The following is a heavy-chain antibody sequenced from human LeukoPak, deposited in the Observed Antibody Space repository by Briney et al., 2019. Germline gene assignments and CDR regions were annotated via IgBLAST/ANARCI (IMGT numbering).Heavy chain of an antibody. V-gene: IGHV1-46*01. Sequence: ASVKVSCKASGYTFTSYYIHWVRQAPGQGLEWMGIINPSGGSTSYAQSFQGRVTMTRDTSTSTVYMELSSLRSEDTAVYYCARERSRWSHFDYWGQGTLVTVSS. CDR3: ARERSRWSHFDY. CDR2: INPSGGST. CDR1: GYTFTSYY. J-gene: IGHJ4*02. D-gene: IGHD2-8*01.